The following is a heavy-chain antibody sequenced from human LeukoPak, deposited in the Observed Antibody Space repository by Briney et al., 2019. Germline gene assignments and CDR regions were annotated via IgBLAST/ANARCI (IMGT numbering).Heavy chain of an antibody. Sequence: GGSLRLSCAASGFTFNTYSMNWVRQAPGKGLEWVSSISSISSYIYYADSVKGRFTISRDNAKNSLYLQMNSLRADDTAVYYCARESPPDSSGYYYPFDYWGQGTLVTVSS. CDR1: GFTFNTYS. D-gene: IGHD3-22*01. V-gene: IGHV3-21*01. CDR2: ISSISSYI. J-gene: IGHJ4*02. CDR3: ARESPPDSSGYYYPFDY.